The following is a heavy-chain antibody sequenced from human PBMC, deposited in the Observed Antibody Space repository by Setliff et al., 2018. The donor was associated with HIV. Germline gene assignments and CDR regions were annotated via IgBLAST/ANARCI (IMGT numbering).Heavy chain of an antibody. CDR3: ARIGTPRTIDY. Sequence: SETLSLTCTVSGYSISSGYYWGWIRQPPGKGLEGSGRIYHSGNTNYSPSLKSRVTMTVDTTENQFSLKLSSVTAADTAVYYCARIGTPRTIDYWGQGTLVTVSS. V-gene: IGHV4-38-2*02. J-gene: IGHJ4*02. CDR2: IYHSGNT. D-gene: IGHD1-7*01. CDR1: GYSISSGYY.